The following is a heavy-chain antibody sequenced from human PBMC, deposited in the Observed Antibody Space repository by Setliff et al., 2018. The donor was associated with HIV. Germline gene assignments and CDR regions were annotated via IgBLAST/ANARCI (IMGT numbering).Heavy chain of an antibody. CDR1: GGSISSSDW. CDR2: IHHSGST. CDR3: AREKRYSYGSDWFDP. D-gene: IGHD5-18*01. J-gene: IGHJ5*02. V-gene: IGHV4-4*02. Sequence: SETLSLTCAVSGGSISSSDWWSWVRQPPGKGLEWIGEIHHSGSTNYNPSLKSRVTISVDKSKNQFSLKLSSVTAADTAAYYCAREKRYSYGSDWFDPWGQGTPVTVS.